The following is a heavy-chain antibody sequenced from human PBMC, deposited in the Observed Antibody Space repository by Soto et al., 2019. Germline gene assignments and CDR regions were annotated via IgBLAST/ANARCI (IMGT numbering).Heavy chain of an antibody. CDR2: INAGNGNT. J-gene: IGHJ4*02. CDR1: GYTFTSYA. CDR3: ARGDILTGYYY. V-gene: IGHV1-3*01. Sequence: AASVKVSCKASGYTFTSYAMHWVRQAPGQRLEWMGWINAGNGNTKYSQKFQGRVTITRDTSASTAYMELSSLRSEDTAVYYCARGDILTGYYYWGQGTLVTVSS. D-gene: IGHD3-9*01.